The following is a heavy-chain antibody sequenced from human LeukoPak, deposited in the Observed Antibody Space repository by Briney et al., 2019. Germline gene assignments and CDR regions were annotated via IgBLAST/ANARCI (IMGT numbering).Heavy chain of an antibody. J-gene: IGHJ4*02. CDR3: AKGALVEYYDTDY. V-gene: IGHV3-23*01. CDR2: ISGSGGST. CDR1: GFTFSTNA. D-gene: IGHD3-22*01. Sequence: PGGSLRLSCLTSGFTFSTNAMSWVRQAPGKGLEWVSAISGSGGSTYYADSVKGRFTISRDNSKNTLYLQMNSLRAEDTAVYYCAKGALVEYYDTDYWGQGTLVTVSS.